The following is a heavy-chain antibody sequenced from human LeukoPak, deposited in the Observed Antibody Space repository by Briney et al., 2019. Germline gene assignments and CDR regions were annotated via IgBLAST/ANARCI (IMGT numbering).Heavy chain of an antibody. J-gene: IGHJ4*02. V-gene: IGHV4-39*01. D-gene: IGHD3/OR15-3a*01. CDR1: GVSISSSYSY. CDR2: IYYTGNT. Sequence: PSETLSLTCTVSGVSISSSYSYWGWIRQPPGWGLEWIGSIYYTGNTYYNASLKSQVSISIDTSKNQFSLKLTSVTAADTAVYYCARQTGSGLFILPGGQGTLVTVSS. CDR3: ARQTGSGLFILP.